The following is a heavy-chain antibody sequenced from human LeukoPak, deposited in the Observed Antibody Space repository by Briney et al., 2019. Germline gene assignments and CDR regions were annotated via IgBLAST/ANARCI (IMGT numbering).Heavy chain of an antibody. Sequence: PGWSLRLACAASGFTFSSYAMSWVRQAPGKGLEGVSAISGSGGSTYYADSVKGRFTISRDNSKNTLYLQMNSLRAEDTAVYYCAKRQNYSGYGSTYYYYMDVWGKGTTVTVSS. D-gene: IGHD5-12*01. CDR3: AKRQNYSGYGSTYYYYMDV. V-gene: IGHV3-23*01. CDR2: ISGSGGST. J-gene: IGHJ6*03. CDR1: GFTFSSYA.